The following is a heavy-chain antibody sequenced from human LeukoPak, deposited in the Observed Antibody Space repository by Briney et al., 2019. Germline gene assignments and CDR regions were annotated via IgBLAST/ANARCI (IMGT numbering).Heavy chain of an antibody. D-gene: IGHD3-10*01. V-gene: IGHV4-4*02. Sequence: SETLSLTCAVSGDSIASIDWWSWVRQAPGKGLEWIGEIYHSGSPNYNPSLQGRVTMSVDKSKTQFSLTLTSVTAADTAVYHCARSHSMARGVIDFYGLDVWAKGPRSSSP. CDR2: IYHSGSP. J-gene: IGHJ6*02. CDR1: GDSIASIDW. CDR3: ARSHSMARGVIDFYGLDV.